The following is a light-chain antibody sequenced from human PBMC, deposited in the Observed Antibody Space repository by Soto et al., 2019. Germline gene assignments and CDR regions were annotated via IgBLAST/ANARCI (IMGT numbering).Light chain of an antibody. CDR3: QQYNNWRT. CDR2: AVS. V-gene: IGKV3-15*01. CDR1: QSVGTN. J-gene: IGKJ1*01. Sequence: EIVMTQSPATLSVSPGERATLSCRASQSVGTNLAWYQQKPGQAPRLLIYAVSTRATGIPARFSGSGSGTEFTLTISSLQSEDFAVYYCQQYNNWRTFGQGTKVEI.